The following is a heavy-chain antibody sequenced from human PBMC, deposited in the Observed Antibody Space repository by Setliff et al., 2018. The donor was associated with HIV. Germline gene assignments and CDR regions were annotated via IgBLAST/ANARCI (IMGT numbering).Heavy chain of an antibody. CDR1: GFTFTKSA. J-gene: IGHJ4*02. CDR3: AKDVMQGGWGSLSYFDS. V-gene: IGHV3-23*01. Sequence: GGSLRLSCTVSGFTFTKSAMNWVRQAPGKGLEWVSVISANGGSTYSADSVKGRFTISRDNTKNTVYLQMNSLRAEDTAVYFCAKDVMQGGWGSLSYFDSWGQGTLVTISS. CDR2: ISANGGST. D-gene: IGHD3-16*01.